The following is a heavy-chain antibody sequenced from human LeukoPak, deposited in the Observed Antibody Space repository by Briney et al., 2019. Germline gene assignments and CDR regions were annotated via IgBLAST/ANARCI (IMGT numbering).Heavy chain of an antibody. V-gene: IGHV3-30*03. CDR2: ISYDGSNK. D-gene: IGHD4-17*01. J-gene: IGHJ3*02. Sequence: PGRSLRLSCAASGFTFSSYGMHGVRQAPGKGLEWVAVISYDGSNKYYADSVKGRFTISRDNSKNTLYLQMNSLRAEDTAVYYCAREGTQDYGEAFDIWGQGTMVAVSS. CDR3: AREGTQDYGEAFDI. CDR1: GFTFSSYG.